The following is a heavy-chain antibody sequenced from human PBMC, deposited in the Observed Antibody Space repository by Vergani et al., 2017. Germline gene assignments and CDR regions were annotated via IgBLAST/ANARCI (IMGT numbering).Heavy chain of an antibody. D-gene: IGHD6-19*01. CDR1: GFTFSSYA. CDR3: ARGIAVAGPRDY. CDR2: ISYDGSNK. Sequence: QVQLVESGGGVVQPGRSLRLSCAASGFTFSSYAMHWVRQDPGKGLEWVAVISYDGSNKYYADSVKGRFTISRDNSKNTLYLQMNSLRAEDTAVYYCARGIAVAGPRDYWGQGTLVTVSS. V-gene: IGHV3-30-3*01. J-gene: IGHJ4*02.